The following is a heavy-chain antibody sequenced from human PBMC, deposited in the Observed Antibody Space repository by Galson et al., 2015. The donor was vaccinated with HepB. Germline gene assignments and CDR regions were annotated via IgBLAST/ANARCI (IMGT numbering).Heavy chain of an antibody. V-gene: IGHV1-18*01. J-gene: IGHJ4*02. D-gene: IGHD3-22*01. Sequence: SVKVSCKASGYTFTSYGISWVRQAPGQGLEWTGWISAYNGNTNYAQKLQGRVTVTTDTSTSTAYMELRSLRSDDTAVYYCARDDTYCYDSSGYTADYWGQGTLVTVSS. CDR1: GYTFTSYG. CDR3: ARDDTYCYDSSGYTADY. CDR2: ISAYNGNT.